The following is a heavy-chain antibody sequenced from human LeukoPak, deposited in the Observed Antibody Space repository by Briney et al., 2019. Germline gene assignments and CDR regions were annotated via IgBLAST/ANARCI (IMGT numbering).Heavy chain of an antibody. CDR3: ARGYWVDWFDP. CDR1: GFTFSSYE. Sequence: PGGSLRLSCAASGFTFSSYEMNWVRQAPGKGLEWVPYISSSGSTIYYADSVKGRFTISRDNAKNSLYLQMNSLRAEDTAVYYCARGYWVDWFDPWGQGTLVTVSS. V-gene: IGHV3-48*03. CDR2: ISSSGSTI. J-gene: IGHJ5*02. D-gene: IGHD2-8*02.